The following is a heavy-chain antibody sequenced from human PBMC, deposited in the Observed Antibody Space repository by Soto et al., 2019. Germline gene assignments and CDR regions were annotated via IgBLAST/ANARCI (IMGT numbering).Heavy chain of an antibody. CDR3: ARGPVLRFLEWLDRTYNWFDP. V-gene: IGHV3-53*05. J-gene: IGHJ5*02. Sequence: GGSLRLSCAASGFTVSSNYMSWVRQAPGKGLKWVSVIYSGGSTYYADSVKGRFTMTRDNSNSTLYLEMNSLRSEDTAVYYCARGPVLRFLEWLDRTYNWFDPWGQGTLVTVSS. D-gene: IGHD3-3*01. CDR1: GFTVSSNY. CDR2: IYSGGST.